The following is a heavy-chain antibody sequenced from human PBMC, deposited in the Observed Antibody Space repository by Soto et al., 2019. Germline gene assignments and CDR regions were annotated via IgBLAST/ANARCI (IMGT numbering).Heavy chain of an antibody. Sequence: QVQLQESGPGLVKPSQTLSLTCTVSGGSISSGGYYWSWLRQHPGKGLEWIGYIYYSGSTYYNPSLKSRVTISVDTSKNQFALKLSSVTAADTAVYYCARFRVEEGFDYWGQGTLVTVSS. J-gene: IGHJ4*02. CDR2: IYYSGST. CDR3: ARFRVEEGFDY. CDR1: GGSISSGGYY. V-gene: IGHV4-31*03.